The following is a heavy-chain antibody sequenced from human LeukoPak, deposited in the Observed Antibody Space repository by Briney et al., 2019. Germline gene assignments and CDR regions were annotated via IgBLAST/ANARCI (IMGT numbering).Heavy chain of an antibody. V-gene: IGHV3-48*04. CDR2: ITGSSRII. D-gene: IGHD1/OR15-1a*01. J-gene: IGHJ4*02. Sequence: GGSLRLSCAASGFTFNSYAMNWVRQAPGVGLQWISYITGSSRIIYYADSVKGRFTISRDNAKTSLYLQMNSLRAEDTAVYYCARVSRGRTEYFDSWGQGTLVTVSS. CDR3: ARVSRGRTEYFDS. CDR1: GFTFNSYA.